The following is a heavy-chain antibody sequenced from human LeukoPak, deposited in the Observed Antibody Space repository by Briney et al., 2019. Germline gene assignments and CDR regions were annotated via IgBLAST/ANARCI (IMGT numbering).Heavy chain of an antibody. CDR2: INPSGGST. CDR1: GYTFTSYY. Sequence: ASVKVSCKASGYTFTSYYMHWVRQAPGQGLEWTGIINPSGGSTSYAQKFQGRVTMTRDTSTSTVYMELSSLRSEDTAVYYCARDGPGYSGYAPRPIDYWGQGTLVTVSS. V-gene: IGHV1-46*01. CDR3: ARDGPGYSGYAPRPIDY. J-gene: IGHJ4*02. D-gene: IGHD5-12*01.